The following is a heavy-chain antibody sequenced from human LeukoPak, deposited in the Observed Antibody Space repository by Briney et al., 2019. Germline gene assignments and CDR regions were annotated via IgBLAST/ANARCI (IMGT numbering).Heavy chain of an antibody. CDR2: INPNSGGT. CDR3: ARARSGLLRVVDY. V-gene: IGHV1-2*02. J-gene: IGHJ4*02. Sequence: GASVKVSCKASGYTFTGYYMHWVRQAPGQGLEWMGWINPNSGGTNYAQKFQGRVTMTRDTSISTAYMELSRLRSDDTAMYYCARARSGLLRVVDYWGQGTLVTVSS. D-gene: IGHD3-22*01. CDR1: GYTFTGYY.